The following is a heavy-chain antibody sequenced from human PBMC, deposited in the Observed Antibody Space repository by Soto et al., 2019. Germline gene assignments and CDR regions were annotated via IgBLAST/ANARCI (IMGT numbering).Heavy chain of an antibody. D-gene: IGHD6-13*01. J-gene: IGHJ4*02. CDR1: GFTFDDYT. Sequence: GGSLRLSCAASGFTFDDYTMHWVRQAPGKGLEWVSLISWDGGSTYYADSVKGRFTISRDNSKNSLYLQMNSLRTEDTALYYCAKGHRQQLVKGGLDYWGQGTLVTVSS. CDR3: AKGHRQQLVKGGLDY. V-gene: IGHV3-43*01. CDR2: ISWDGGST.